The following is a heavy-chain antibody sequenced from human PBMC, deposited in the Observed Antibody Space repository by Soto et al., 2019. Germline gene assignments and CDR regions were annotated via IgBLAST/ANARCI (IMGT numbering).Heavy chain of an antibody. CDR2: ISAYNGNT. J-gene: IGHJ4*02. CDR1: GYTFTSYG. Sequence: ASVKVSCKASGYTFTSYGISWVRLAPGQGLEWMGWISAYNGNTNYAQKLQGRVTMTTDTSTSTAYMELRSLRSDDTAVYYCASYAYCSGGSCYSFGYWGQGILVTVSS. D-gene: IGHD2-15*01. V-gene: IGHV1-18*01. CDR3: ASYAYCSGGSCYSFGY.